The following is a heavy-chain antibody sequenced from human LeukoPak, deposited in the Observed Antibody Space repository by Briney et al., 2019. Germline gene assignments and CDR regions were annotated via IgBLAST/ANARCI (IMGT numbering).Heavy chain of an antibody. CDR2: ISSSGSTI. V-gene: IGHV3-48*03. Sequence: GGSLRLSCAASGFTFSSYEMNWVRQAPGKGLEWVSYISSSGSTIYYADSVKGRFTISRGNAKNSLYLQMNSLRAEDTAVYYCARDLAGYCSSTSCYRDAFDIWGQGTMVTVSS. CDR3: ARDLAGYCSSTSCYRDAFDI. J-gene: IGHJ3*02. CDR1: GFTFSSYE. D-gene: IGHD2-2*02.